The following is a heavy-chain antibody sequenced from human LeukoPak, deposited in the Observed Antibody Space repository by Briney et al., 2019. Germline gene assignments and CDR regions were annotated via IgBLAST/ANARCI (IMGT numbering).Heavy chain of an antibody. V-gene: IGHV3-23*01. CDR3: ARGATGYCSGAPGGCYMDV. CDR2: ISGSGGST. CDR1: GFTFSSYA. Sequence: GGSLRLSCAASGFTFSSYAMSWVRQAPGKGLEWVSAISGSGGSTYYADSVKGRFTISRDNSKNTLYLQMNSLRAEDTAVYYCARGATGYCSGAPGGCYMDVWGKGTTVTVSS. J-gene: IGHJ6*03. D-gene: IGHD2-15*01.